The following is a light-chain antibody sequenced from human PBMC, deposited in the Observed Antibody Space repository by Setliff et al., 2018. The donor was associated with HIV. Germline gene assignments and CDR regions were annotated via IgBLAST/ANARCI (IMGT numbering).Light chain of an antibody. Sequence: QSALAQPASVSWSPGQSITISCIGTSSDVGGYDFVSWYQQRPGKAPKLIIFDVSERPSGVSHRFSASKSGNTASLTISGLQTEDEANYFCASYRSPATYVFGIGTKVTVL. V-gene: IGLV2-14*03. CDR2: DVS. CDR1: SSDVGGYDF. J-gene: IGLJ1*01. CDR3: ASYRSPATYV.